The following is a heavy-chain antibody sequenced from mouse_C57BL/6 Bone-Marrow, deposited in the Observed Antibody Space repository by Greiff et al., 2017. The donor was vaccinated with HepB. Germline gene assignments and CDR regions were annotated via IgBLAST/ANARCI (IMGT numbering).Heavy chain of an antibody. D-gene: IGHD1-1*01. Sequence: QVHVKQPGAELVKPGASVKMSCKASGYTFTSYWITWVKQRPGQGLEWIGDIYPGSGSTNYNEKFKSKATLTVDTSSSTAYMQLSSLTSEDSAVYYFARSTTGVATPSWYFDVWGTGTTVTVSS. V-gene: IGHV1-55*01. CDR3: ARSTTGVATPSWYFDV. J-gene: IGHJ1*03. CDR1: GYTFTSYW. CDR2: IYPGSGST.